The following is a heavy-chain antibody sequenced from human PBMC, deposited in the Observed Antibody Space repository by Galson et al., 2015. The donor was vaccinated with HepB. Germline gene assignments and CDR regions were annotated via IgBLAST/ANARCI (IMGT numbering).Heavy chain of an antibody. CDR3: ARGAGAKEFSGIQLWRPSYYFDY. CDR2: ISYDGSNK. CDR1: GFTFSSYA. D-gene: IGHD5-18*01. Sequence: SLRLSCAASGFTFSSYAMHWVRQAPGKGLEWVAVISYDGSNKYYADSVKGRFTISRDNSKNTLYLQMNSLRAEDTAVYYCARGAGAKEFSGIQLWRPSYYFDYWGQGTLVTVSS. J-gene: IGHJ4*02. V-gene: IGHV3-30-3*01.